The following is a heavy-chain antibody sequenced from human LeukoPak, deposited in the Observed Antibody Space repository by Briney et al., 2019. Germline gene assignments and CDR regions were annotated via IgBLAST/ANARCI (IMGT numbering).Heavy chain of an antibody. CDR1: GYTFTGYY. CDR2: INPNSGGT. Sequence: ASVTVSCKASGYTFTGYYMHWVRQAPGQGLEWMGWINPNSGGTNYAQKFQGRVTMTRDTSISTAYMELSRLRSDDTAVYYCARVDVGASYFDYWGQGTLVTVSS. V-gene: IGHV1-2*02. D-gene: IGHD1-26*01. J-gene: IGHJ4*02. CDR3: ARVDVGASYFDY.